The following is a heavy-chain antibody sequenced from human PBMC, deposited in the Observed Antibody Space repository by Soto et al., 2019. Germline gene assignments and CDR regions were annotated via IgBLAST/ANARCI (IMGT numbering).Heavy chain of an antibody. CDR2: IYSGGST. D-gene: IGHD5-18*01. V-gene: IGHV3-53*01. J-gene: IGHJ6*02. Sequence: GGSLRLSCAASGFTVSSNYMSWVRQARGKGLEWVSVIYSGGSTYYADSVKGRFTISRDNSKNTLYLQMNSLRAEDTAVYYCASIDTAMANYYYGMDVWGQGTTVTVSS. CDR3: ASIDTAMANYYYGMDV. CDR1: GFTVSSNY.